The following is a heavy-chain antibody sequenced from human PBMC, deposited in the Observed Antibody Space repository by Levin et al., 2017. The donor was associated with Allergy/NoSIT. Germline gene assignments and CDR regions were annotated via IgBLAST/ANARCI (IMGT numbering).Heavy chain of an antibody. Sequence: GESLKISCAASGFTFSSYSMNRVRQAPGKGLEWVSSISSSSSYIYYADSVKGRFTISRDNAKNSLYLQMNSLRAEDTAVYYCASTYSSSGYREDYWGQGTLVTVSS. CDR2: ISSSSSYI. CDR3: ASTYSSSGYREDY. J-gene: IGHJ4*02. D-gene: IGHD6-13*01. V-gene: IGHV3-21*01. CDR1: GFTFSSYS.